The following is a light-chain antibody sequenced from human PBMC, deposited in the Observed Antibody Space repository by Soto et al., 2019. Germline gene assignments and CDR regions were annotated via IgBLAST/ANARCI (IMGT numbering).Light chain of an antibody. CDR3: QQSFGAPRT. J-gene: IGKJ1*01. CDR1: QDINSW. Sequence: IHMAQSPSSVSASVGDRVTITCRASQDINSWLAWYQQKPGLAPKLLIYKASSMQGGVPSRFSGSGSETEFTLTISSLQPEDFATYYCQQSFGAPRTFGQGTKVDIK. CDR2: KAS. V-gene: IGKV1-12*01.